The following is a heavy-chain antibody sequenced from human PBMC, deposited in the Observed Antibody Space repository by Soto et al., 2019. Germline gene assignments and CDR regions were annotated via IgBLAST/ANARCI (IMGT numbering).Heavy chain of an antibody. J-gene: IGHJ4*02. CDR1: GGSISSGGYS. V-gene: IGHV4-30-2*01. CDR3: ARARRGQAYDY. Sequence: PSETLSLTCAFSGGSISSGGYSWRWIRQPPGKGLEWIGYIYHSGSTYYNPSLKSRVTISVDRSKNQFSLKLSSVTAADTAVYYCARARRGQAYDYWGQGTLVTVSS. D-gene: IGHD1-26*01. CDR2: IYHSGST.